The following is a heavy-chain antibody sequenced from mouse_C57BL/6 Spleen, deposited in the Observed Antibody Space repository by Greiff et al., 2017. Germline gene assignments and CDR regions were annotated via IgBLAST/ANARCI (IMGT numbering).Heavy chain of an antibody. J-gene: IGHJ3*01. D-gene: IGHD3-2*02. CDR2: IDPSDSYT. CDR1: GYTFTSSW. CDR3: ARREDSSGYFAY. V-gene: IGHV1-69*01. Sequence: QVQLQQPGAELVMPGASVKLSCKASGYTFTSSWMHWVKQRPGQGLEWIGEIDPSDSYTNYNQKFKGKSTLTVDKSSSTAYMQLSSLTSEDSAVYYGARREDSSGYFAYWGQGTLVTVSA.